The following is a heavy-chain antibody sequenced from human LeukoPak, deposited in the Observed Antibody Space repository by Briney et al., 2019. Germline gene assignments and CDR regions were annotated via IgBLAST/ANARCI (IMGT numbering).Heavy chain of an antibody. D-gene: IGHD2-2*01. CDR2: ISGSGGST. Sequence: GGSLRLSCAASGFTFSSYAMSWVRQAPGKGLEWVSAISGSGGSTYYADSVKGRFTISRDNAENSLYLHMDSLRAEDTAVYYCGVVPAASYYGLDVWGQGTTVTVS. CDR3: GVVPAASYYGLDV. CDR1: GFTFSSYA. J-gene: IGHJ6*02. V-gene: IGHV3-23*01.